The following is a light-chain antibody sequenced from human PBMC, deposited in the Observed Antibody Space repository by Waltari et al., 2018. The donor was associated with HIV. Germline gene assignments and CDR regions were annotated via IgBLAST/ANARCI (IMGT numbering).Light chain of an antibody. CDR3: ASWDDGLRGHV. CDR2: RNN. J-gene: IGLJ1*01. CDR1: TSNLGSNL. Sequence: QSGLTQPPSASGTPGQRLSISCAGHTSNLGSNLVFWYRQLPGAAPTLLVYRNNQRPSGVGDRFSGSRSGASASLVISGLRVEDEADYYCASWDDGLRGHVFGSGTTVSV. V-gene: IGLV1-47*01.